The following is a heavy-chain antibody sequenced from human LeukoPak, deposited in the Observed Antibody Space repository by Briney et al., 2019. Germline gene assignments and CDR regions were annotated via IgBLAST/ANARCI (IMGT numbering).Heavy chain of an antibody. Sequence: GGSLRLSCAASGFTFSSYAMHWVRQAPGKGLEWVAVIWYDGSNKYYADSVKGRFTISRDNSKNTLYLQMNSLRAEDTAVYYCARDSRPCYDFWSGYYTCWFDPWGQGTLVTVSS. J-gene: IGHJ5*02. D-gene: IGHD3-3*01. CDR3: ARDSRPCYDFWSGYYTCWFDP. CDR2: IWYDGSNK. V-gene: IGHV3-33*08. CDR1: GFTFSSYA.